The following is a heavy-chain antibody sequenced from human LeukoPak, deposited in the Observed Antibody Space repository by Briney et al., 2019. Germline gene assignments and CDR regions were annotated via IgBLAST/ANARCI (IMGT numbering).Heavy chain of an antibody. CDR2: IYTSGST. D-gene: IGHD1-26*01. J-gene: IGHJ4*02. CDR1: GGSRSISSYY. Sequence: SETLSLTCTVSGGSRSISSYYWSWIRQPAGKGLEWIGRIYTSGSTNYNPSLKSRVTMSVDTSKNQFSLKLSSVTAADTAVYYCARESGSYSPFDYWGQATLVTVSS. CDR3: ARESGSYSPFDY. V-gene: IGHV4-4*07.